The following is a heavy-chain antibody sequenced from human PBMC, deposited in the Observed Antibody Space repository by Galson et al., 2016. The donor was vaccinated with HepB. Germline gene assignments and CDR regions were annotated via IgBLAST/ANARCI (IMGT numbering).Heavy chain of an antibody. V-gene: IGHV3-30-3*01. J-gene: IGHJ6*02. CDR3: ARGYYNAMDV. Sequence: SLRLSCAASGLSLSSYGMQWVRQAPGKGLEWVAVLMHVGGEKDYGDSVKGRFTISRDDSKNTLHLQMNSLRGDDTAVYYCARGYYNAMDVWGQGATVTVSS. CDR2: LMHVGGEK. CDR1: GLSLSSYG.